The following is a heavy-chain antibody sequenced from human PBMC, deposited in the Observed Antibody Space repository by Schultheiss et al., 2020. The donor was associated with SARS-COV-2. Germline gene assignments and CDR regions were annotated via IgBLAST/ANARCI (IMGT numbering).Heavy chain of an antibody. CDR1: GFTFDDYA. Sequence: GGSLRLSCAASGFTFDDYAMHWVRQAPGKGLEWVSGISWNSGSIGYVDSVKGRFTISRDNAKNSLYLQMNSLRAEDTAVYYCARGEYDFWSGYYRKKDNWFDPWGQGTLVTVSS. CDR3: ARGEYDFWSGYYRKKDNWFDP. D-gene: IGHD3-3*01. V-gene: IGHV3-9*01. CDR2: ISWNSGSI. J-gene: IGHJ5*02.